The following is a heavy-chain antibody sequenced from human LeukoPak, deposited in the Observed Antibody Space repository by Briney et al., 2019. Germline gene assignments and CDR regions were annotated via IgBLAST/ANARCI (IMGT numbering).Heavy chain of an antibody. CDR3: ASDLAYIWNPYYMDV. CDR2: INPYNGDT. Sequence: ASVKVSRKASGYTFTHFYVHWVRHAPGQGLEWVGSINPYNGDTNYAQKFQGRVTMTWDTSISTASVELSRLRFGDTAVYYCASDLAYIWNPYYMDVWGTGTTVTVSS. V-gene: IGHV1-2*02. CDR1: GYTFTHFY. D-gene: IGHD1-20*01. J-gene: IGHJ6*03.